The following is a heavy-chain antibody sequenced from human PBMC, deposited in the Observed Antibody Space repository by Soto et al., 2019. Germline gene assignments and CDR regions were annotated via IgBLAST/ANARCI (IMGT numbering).Heavy chain of an antibody. V-gene: IGHV4-31*03. CDR1: RGSISSGAYY. D-gene: IGHD3-22*01. CDR3: ARALRYFYDNSGYYLYYFDY. CDR2: IYNSGST. J-gene: IGHJ4*02. Sequence: SETLSLTCTVSRGSISSGAYYWSWIRQHPGRGLEWIGYIYNSGSTYYNPSLKSRVSISVDTSKSQFALNLSSVTAADTAVYYCARALRYFYDNSGYYLYYFDYWGQGTLVTVSS.